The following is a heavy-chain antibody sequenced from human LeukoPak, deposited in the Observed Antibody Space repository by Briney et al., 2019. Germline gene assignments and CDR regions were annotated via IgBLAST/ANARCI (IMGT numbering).Heavy chain of an antibody. CDR1: GFSVTNNY. CDR2: FYVGGAT. Sequence: GGSLRLSCAVSGFSVTNNYMSWVRQAPGKGLEWVSVFYVGGATYYADSVKGRFTISRDNSENTLYLQMNSLRAEDTAVYYCAVRFDYWGQGTLVTVSS. J-gene: IGHJ4*02. V-gene: IGHV3-53*01. CDR3: AVRFDY.